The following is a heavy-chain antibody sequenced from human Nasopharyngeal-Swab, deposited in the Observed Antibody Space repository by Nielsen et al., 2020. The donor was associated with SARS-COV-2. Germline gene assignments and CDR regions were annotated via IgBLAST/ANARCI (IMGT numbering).Heavy chain of an antibody. J-gene: IGHJ4*02. Sequence: GGSLRLSCAASGFTFSTYGMHWVRQAPGKGLEWVAIIWYYGTDNYYADSVKGRFTISRDNSKNTLYLQMNSLRAEDTAVYYCARGEGVQASAYYDSSGYFPFDYWGQGTLVTVSS. CDR1: GFTFSTYG. CDR3: ARGEGVQASAYYDSSGYFPFDY. V-gene: IGHV3-33*01. D-gene: IGHD3-22*01. CDR2: IWYYGTDN.